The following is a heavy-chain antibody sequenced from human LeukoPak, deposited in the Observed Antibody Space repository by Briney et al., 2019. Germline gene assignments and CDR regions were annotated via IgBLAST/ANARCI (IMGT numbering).Heavy chain of an antibody. V-gene: IGHV3-7*01. D-gene: IGHD3-10*01. CDR3: ARVLWFGEPRDFDY. Sequence: GGSLRLSCAASGFTFSSYWMSWVRQAPGKGLEWVANIKQDGSEKYYVDSVKGRFTISRDNAKNSLHLQMNSLRAEDTAVYYCARVLWFGEPRDFDYWGQGTLVTVSS. CDR1: GFTFSSYW. CDR2: IKQDGSEK. J-gene: IGHJ4*02.